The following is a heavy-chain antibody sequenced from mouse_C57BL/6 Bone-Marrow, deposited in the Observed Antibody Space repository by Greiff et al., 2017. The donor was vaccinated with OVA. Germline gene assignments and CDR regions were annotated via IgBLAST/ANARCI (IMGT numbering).Heavy chain of an antibody. J-gene: IGHJ2*01. Sequence: VQLQQPGAELVMPGASVKLSCKASGYTFTSYWMHWVKQRPGQGLEWIGEIDPSDSYTNYNQKFKDKSTLTVDKSSSTACMQLSSLTSEDYAVYYCAREGYYYGSSYPNYFDYWGQGTTLTVSS. CDR3: AREGYYYGSSYPNYFDY. CDR1: GYTFTSYW. V-gene: IGHV1-69*01. CDR2: IDPSDSYT. D-gene: IGHD1-1*01.